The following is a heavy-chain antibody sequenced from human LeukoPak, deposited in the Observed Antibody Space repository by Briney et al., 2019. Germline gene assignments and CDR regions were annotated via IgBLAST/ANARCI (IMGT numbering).Heavy chain of an antibody. D-gene: IGHD3-10*01. Sequence: GGSLRLSCAAPGFTFSNAWMSWVRQAPGKGREWVGRIKSKTDGGTTDYAAPVKGRFTISRDDSKNTLYLQMNSLKTEDTAVYYCTTDPGLWFGELTDFDYWGQGTLVTVSS. CDR2: IKSKTDGGTT. CDR1: GFTFSNAW. V-gene: IGHV3-15*01. J-gene: IGHJ4*02. CDR3: TTDPGLWFGELTDFDY.